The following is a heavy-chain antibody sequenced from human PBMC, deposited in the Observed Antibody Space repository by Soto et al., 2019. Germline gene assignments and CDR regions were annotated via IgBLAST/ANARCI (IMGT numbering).Heavy chain of an antibody. J-gene: IGHJ5*02. CDR1: GYTFTSYG. CDR2: ISAYNGNT. Sequence: QVQLVQSGAEVKKPGASVKVSCTASGYTFTSYGISWVRQAPGQGLEWMGWISAYNGNTNYAQKLQGRVTMTTDTSTSTAYMELRSLRSDDTAVYYCAREYIVVVPAANRNNWFDPWGQGTLVTVSS. D-gene: IGHD2-2*01. V-gene: IGHV1-18*01. CDR3: AREYIVVVPAANRNNWFDP.